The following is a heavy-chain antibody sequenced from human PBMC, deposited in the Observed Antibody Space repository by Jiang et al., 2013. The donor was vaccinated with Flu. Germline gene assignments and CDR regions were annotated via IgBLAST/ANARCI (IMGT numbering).Heavy chain of an antibody. CDR3: ARDRKAVAGRIDY. V-gene: IGHV1-2*02. Sequence: SGAEVKKPGASVKVSCKASGYTFTGYYMHWVRQAPGQGLEWMGWINPNSGGTNYAQKFQGRVTMTRDTSISTAYMELSRLRSDDTAVYYCARDRKAVAGRIDYWGQGTLVTVSS. D-gene: IGHD6-19*01. J-gene: IGHJ4*02. CDR2: INPNSGGT. CDR1: GYTFTGYY.